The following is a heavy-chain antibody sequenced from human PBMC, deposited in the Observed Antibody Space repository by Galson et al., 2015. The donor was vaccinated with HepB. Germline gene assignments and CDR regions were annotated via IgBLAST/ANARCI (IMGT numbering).Heavy chain of an antibody. V-gene: IGHV5-10-1*01. CDR3: ARGAGITMVRGVIIYYYYGMDV. Sequence: QSGAEVKKPGESLRISCKGSGYSFTSYWISWVRQMPGKGLEWMGRIDPSDSYTNYSPSFQGHVTISADKSISTAYLQWSSLKASDTAMYYCARGAGITMVRGVIIYYYYGMDVWGQGTTVTVSS. CDR1: GYSFTSYW. J-gene: IGHJ6*02. D-gene: IGHD3-10*01. CDR2: IDPSDSYT.